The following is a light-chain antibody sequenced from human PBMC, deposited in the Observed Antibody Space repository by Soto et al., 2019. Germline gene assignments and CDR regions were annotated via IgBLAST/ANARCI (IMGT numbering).Light chain of an antibody. J-gene: IGKJ1*01. CDR3: HQRQSWPRT. CDR1: QYINTR. CDR2: QTS. V-gene: IGKV3-11*01. Sequence: EIVLTQSPATLSSFPGDRVTLSCRASQYINTRLAWYQHRPGQAPRLLIYQTSLRAAGIPDRFSASGSGTDFTLTITDVQPEDFALYYCHQRQSWPRTFGQGT.